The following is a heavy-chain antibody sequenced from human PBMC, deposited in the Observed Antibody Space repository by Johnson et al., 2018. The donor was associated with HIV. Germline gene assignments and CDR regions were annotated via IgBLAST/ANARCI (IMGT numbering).Heavy chain of an antibody. CDR1: GFTFSSYA. J-gene: IGHJ3*02. D-gene: IGHD6-19*01. CDR2: ISYDGSNK. V-gene: IGHV3-30*04. CDR3: ARAFSSGWYPHDAFDI. Sequence: VQLVESGGGVVQPGRSLRLSCAASGFTFSSYAMHWVRQAPGKGLEWVAVISYDGSNKYYADSVRGRFTISRDNFKNTLYLQMNSLRAEDTAVYYGARAFSSGWYPHDAFDIWGQGTMVTVSS.